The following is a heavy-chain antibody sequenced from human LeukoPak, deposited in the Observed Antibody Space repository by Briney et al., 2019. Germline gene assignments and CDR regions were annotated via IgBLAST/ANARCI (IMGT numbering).Heavy chain of an antibody. Sequence: PGRSLRLSCAASGFTFSSYAMHWVRQAPGKGLEYVSAISSNGGSTYYADSVKGRFTISRDNSKNTLYLQMGSLRAEDMAVYYCASLGIGRWGQGTLVTVSS. V-gene: IGHV3-64*02. CDR3: ASLGIGR. J-gene: IGHJ4*02. D-gene: IGHD7-27*01. CDR2: ISSNGGST. CDR1: GFTFSSYA.